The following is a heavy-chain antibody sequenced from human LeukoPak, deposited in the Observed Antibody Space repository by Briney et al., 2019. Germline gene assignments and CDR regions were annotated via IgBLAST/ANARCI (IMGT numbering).Heavy chain of an antibody. J-gene: IGHJ4*02. V-gene: IGHV3-7*01. CDR1: GFSFSDDW. CDR3: ARDHAYRADY. CDR2: INQDGSKK. Sequence: GGSLRLSCAASGFSFSDDWMCWVRQAPGKGLQWVANINQDGSKKYYADSLKGRFTISRDNAKNSLYLQMSSLGAEDTAVYYCARDHAYRADYWGQGTLVAVPS. D-gene: IGHD2-2*01.